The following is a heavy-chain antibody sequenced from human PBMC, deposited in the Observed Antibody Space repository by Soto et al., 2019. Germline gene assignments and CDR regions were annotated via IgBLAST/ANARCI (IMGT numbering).Heavy chain of an antibody. CDR2: IYTSGST. V-gene: IGHV4-4*07. J-gene: IGHJ5*02. CDR1: GGSISSYY. Sequence: LSLTCTVSGGSISSYYWSWIRQPAGKGLEGIGRIYTSGSTNYNPSLKIRVTISEDTSKNQFSLKLSPVTAADSGVYYCARDVMVRGPSSWFDPWGQGTLVTVSS. D-gene: IGHD3-10*01. CDR3: ARDVMVRGPSSWFDP.